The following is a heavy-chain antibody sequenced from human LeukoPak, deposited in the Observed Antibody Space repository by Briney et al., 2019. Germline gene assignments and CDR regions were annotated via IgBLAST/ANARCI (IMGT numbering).Heavy chain of an antibody. CDR1: GGSFSGYY. V-gene: IGHV4-34*01. Sequence: SETLSLTCAVYGGSFSGYYWSWIRQPPGKGLEWIGEINHSGSTNYNPSLKSRVTISVDTSKNQFSLKLSSVTAADTAVYYCARVRATGAHDSWGQGTLATVSS. J-gene: IGHJ4*02. D-gene: IGHD7-27*01. CDR2: INHSGST. CDR3: ARVRATGAHDS.